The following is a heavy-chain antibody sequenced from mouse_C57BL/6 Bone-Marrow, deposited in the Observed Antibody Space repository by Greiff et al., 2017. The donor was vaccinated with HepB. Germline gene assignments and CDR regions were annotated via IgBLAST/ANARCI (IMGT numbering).Heavy chain of an antibody. CDR1: GFNIKDYY. CDR3: ALYGSSYWFAY. CDR2: IDPEDGET. V-gene: IGHV14-2*01. D-gene: IGHD1-1*01. Sequence: EVKLQESGAELVRPGASVKLSCTASGFNIKDYYMHWVKQRTEQGLEWIGRIDPEDGETKYAPKFQGKATITADTSSNTAYLQLSSLTSEDTAVYYCALYGSSYWFAYWGQGTLVTVSA. J-gene: IGHJ3*01.